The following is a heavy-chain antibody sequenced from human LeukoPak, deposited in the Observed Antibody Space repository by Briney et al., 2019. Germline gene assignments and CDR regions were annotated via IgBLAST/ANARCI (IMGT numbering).Heavy chain of an antibody. V-gene: IGHV4-59*01. J-gene: IGHJ3*02. CDR1: GGSISSYY. CDR2: IYYSGST. Sequence: SETLSLTCTVSGGSISSYYWSWIRQPPGKGLEWIGYIYYSGSTNYNPSLKSRVTISVDTPKNQFSLKLSSVTAADTAVYYCARRAKSGFDAFDIWGQGTMVTVSS. D-gene: IGHD3-22*01. CDR3: ARRAKSGFDAFDI.